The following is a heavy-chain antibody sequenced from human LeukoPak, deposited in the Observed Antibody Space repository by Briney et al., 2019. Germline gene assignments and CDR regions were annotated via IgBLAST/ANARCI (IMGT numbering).Heavy chain of an antibody. V-gene: IGHV1-2*02. CDR1: GYTFTNYY. J-gene: IGHJ4*02. CDR3: ARDVHDLSGYYYDY. D-gene: IGHD3-22*01. CDR2: INPNRGGT. Sequence: ASVKVSCKASGYTFTNYYIHWVRQAPGQGLEWMGWINPNRGGTNYAKRFQGRVTMTRDTSISSAHMELSRLRSDDTAVYYCARDVHDLSGYYYDYWGQGTLVTVSS.